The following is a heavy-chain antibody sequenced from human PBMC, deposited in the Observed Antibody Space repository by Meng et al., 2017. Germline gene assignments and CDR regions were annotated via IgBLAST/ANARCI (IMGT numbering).Heavy chain of an antibody. CDR2: IFYTGGT. V-gene: IGHV4-61*10. D-gene: IGHD5-24*01. J-gene: IGHJ3*02. CDR3: ARHFRSRDGYNWDSFDI. Sequence: SETLSLTCTVSGGSISSGSYYWSWIRQPAGKGLEWIGYIFYTGGTNYNPSLKSRVTMSVDTSKNHFSLRLSSVTAADTALYYCARHFRSRDGYNWDSFDIWGQGTMVTVSS. CDR1: GGSISSGSYY.